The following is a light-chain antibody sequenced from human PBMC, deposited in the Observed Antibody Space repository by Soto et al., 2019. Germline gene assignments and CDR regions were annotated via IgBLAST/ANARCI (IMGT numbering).Light chain of an antibody. CDR2: DAS. CDR3: LQYNGYYRT. V-gene: IGKV1-5*01. Sequence: DLQMTQSPSPLSASVGDRVTITCRASQSINSWLAWYQQRPGKAPNLLIFDASTLESGVPSRFSGSGSGTTFTLTISSLQSDDFATYYCLQYNGYYRTFGQGTKVDIK. J-gene: IGKJ1*01. CDR1: QSINSW.